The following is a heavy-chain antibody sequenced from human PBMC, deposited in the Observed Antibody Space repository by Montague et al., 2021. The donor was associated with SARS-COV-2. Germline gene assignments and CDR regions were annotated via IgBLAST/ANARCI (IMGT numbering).Heavy chain of an antibody. V-gene: IGHV4-39*01. CDR1: GGSISSSSYY. D-gene: IGHD2-8*01. CDR3: ATITLGYCTNGVCQPPDY. CDR2: IYYSGST. J-gene: IGHJ4*02. Sequence: SETLSLTCTVPGGSISSSSYYWGWLRQPPGKGLEWIGSIYYSGSTYYNPSLKSRVTISVDTSKNQFSLKLSSVTAADTAVYYCATITLGYCTNGVCQPPDYWGQGTLVTVSS.